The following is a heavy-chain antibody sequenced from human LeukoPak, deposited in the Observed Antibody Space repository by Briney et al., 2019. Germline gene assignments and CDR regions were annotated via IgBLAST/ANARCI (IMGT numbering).Heavy chain of an antibody. V-gene: IGHV4-59*01. CDR2: IYYSGST. Sequence: SETLSLTCTVSGGSISSYYWSWIRQPPGKGLEWVGYIYYSGSTNYNPSLKSRVTISVDPSKNQFSLKLSSVTAADTAVYYCARDGYSSGWNLEYFQHWGQGTLVTVSS. CDR3: ARDGYSSGWNLEYFQH. D-gene: IGHD6-19*01. CDR1: GGSISSYY. J-gene: IGHJ1*01.